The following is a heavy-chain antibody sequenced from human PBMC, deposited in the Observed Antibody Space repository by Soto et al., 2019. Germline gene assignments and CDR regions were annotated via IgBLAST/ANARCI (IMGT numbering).Heavy chain of an antibody. D-gene: IGHD2-21*02. Sequence: PSETLSLTCTVSGGSISSGGYYWSWIRQHPGKGLEWIGYIYYSGSTYYNPSLKSRVTISVDTSKNQFSLKLSSVTAADTAVYYCARDASDCGGDCYSSSAFDIWGQGTMVT. V-gene: IGHV4-31*03. CDR2: IYYSGST. CDR3: ARDASDCGGDCYSSSAFDI. J-gene: IGHJ3*02. CDR1: GGSISSGGYY.